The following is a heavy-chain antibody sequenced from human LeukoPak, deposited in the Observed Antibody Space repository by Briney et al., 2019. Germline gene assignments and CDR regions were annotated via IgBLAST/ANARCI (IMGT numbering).Heavy chain of an antibody. CDR1: GGSISSYY. Sequence: PSETPSLTCTVSGGSISSYYWSWIRQPPGKGLEWIGYIYYSGSTNYNPSLKSRVTISVDTSKNQFSLKLSSVTAADTAVYYCARGYGDYYYYMDVWGKGTTVTVSS. V-gene: IGHV4-59*12. J-gene: IGHJ6*03. CDR3: ARGYGDYYYYMDV. CDR2: IYYSGST. D-gene: IGHD4-17*01.